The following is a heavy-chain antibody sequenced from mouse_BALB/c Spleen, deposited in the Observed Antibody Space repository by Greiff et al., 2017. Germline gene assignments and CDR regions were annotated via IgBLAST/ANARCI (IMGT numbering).Heavy chain of an antibody. CDR1: GFNIKDTY. CDR2: IDPANGNT. Sequence: VQLQQSGAELVKPGASVKLSCTSSGFNIKDTYMHWVKQRPGQGLEWIGRIDPANGNTKYDPKFQGKATITADTSSNTAYLKLSSLTSEDTAVYYCARRGDGNYAWFAYWGQGTLVTVSA. V-gene: IGHV14-3*02. CDR3: ARRGDGNYAWFAY. J-gene: IGHJ3*01. D-gene: IGHD2-1*01.